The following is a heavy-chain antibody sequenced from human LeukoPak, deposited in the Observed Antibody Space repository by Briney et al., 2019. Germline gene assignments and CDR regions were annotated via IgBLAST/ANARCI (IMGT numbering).Heavy chain of an antibody. CDR2: MNPNSGNT. V-gene: IGHV1-8*01. CDR1: GYTFTSYD. Sequence: ASVKVSCKASGYTFTSYDINWVRQATGQGLEWMGWMNPNSGNTGYAQKFQGRVTMTRNTSISTAYMGLSSLRSEDTAVYYCAREELRYFDWSYYYYMDVWGKGTTVTVSS. J-gene: IGHJ6*03. D-gene: IGHD3-9*01. CDR3: AREELRYFDWSYYYYMDV.